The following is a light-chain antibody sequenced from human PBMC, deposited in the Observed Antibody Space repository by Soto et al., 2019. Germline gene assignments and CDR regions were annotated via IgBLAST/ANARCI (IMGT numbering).Light chain of an antibody. CDR3: QQYGSSPQT. Sequence: EIVLTQSPCTLSLSPGERATLSCRASQSVRNNYLAWYQQKPGQAPRLLIYGASSRATGIPDRFSGSGSGTDFTLTINRLEPEDFAVYSCQQYGSSPQTFGQGTRLEIK. CDR1: QSVRNNY. V-gene: IGKV3-20*01. J-gene: IGKJ5*01. CDR2: GAS.